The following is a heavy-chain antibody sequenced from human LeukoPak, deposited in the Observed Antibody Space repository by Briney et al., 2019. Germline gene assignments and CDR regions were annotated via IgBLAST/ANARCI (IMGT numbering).Heavy chain of an antibody. CDR1: GFTVSSNY. Sequence: GGSLRLSCAASGFTVSSNYMSRVHQAPGKGLEWVSVIYSGGSTYYADSVKGRFTISRDNSKNTLYLQMNSLRAEDTAVYYCARVTIPWSFDLWGRGTLVTVSS. J-gene: IGHJ2*01. V-gene: IGHV3-53*01. CDR3: ARVTIPWSFDL. CDR2: IYSGGST. D-gene: IGHD2-21*01.